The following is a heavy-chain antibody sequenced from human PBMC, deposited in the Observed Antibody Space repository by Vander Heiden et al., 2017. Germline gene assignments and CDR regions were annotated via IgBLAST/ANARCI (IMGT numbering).Heavy chain of an antibody. CDR3: ESGSGAAACTDNCMDA. CDR1: G. V-gene: IGHV3-33*01. D-gene: IGHD6-13*01. CDR2: FWYDGGSA. Sequence: GMHLVRMTPGKELEWLPFFWYDGGSAYYSDSLKRRFTISRDNSKNTKYLQINNLRAEDTAVYYCESGSGAAACTDNCMDAWGQGTTVTVSS. J-gene: IGHJ6*02.